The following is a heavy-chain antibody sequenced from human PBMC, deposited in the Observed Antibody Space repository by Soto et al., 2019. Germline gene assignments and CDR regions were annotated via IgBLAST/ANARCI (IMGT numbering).Heavy chain of an antibody. V-gene: IGHV4-59*01. CDR3: AREPDDSGMDV. CDR1: GGSISSYY. Sequence: SETLSLTCTVSGGSISSYYWSWIRQPPGKGLEWIGYIYYSGSTNYNPPLKSRVTISVDTSKNQFSLKLSSVTAADTAVYYCAREPDDSGMDVWGQGTTVTVSS. CDR2: IYYSGST. J-gene: IGHJ6*02. D-gene: IGHD3-9*01.